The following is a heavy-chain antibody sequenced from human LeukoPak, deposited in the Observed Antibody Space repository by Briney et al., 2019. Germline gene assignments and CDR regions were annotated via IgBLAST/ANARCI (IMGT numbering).Heavy chain of an antibody. CDR1: GFTFSDYY. CDR3: ARVGALNWFDP. CDR2: ISSSGDTI. Sequence: PGGSLRLSRAASGFTFSDYYMSWIRQAPGKGLEWVSYISSSGDTIYYADPVKDRFTISRDNAKKSLYLQMNSVRAEDTAIYYCARVGALNWFDPWGQGTLVTVSS. V-gene: IGHV3-11*01. J-gene: IGHJ5*02. D-gene: IGHD3-16*01.